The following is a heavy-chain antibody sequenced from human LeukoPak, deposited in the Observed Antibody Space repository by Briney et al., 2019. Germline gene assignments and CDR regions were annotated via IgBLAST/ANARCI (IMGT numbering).Heavy chain of an antibody. D-gene: IGHD3-3*01. V-gene: IGHV3-23*01. CDR1: GFTFSSYA. Sequence: GGSLRLSCAASGFTFSSYAMSWVRQAPGKGLEWVSAISGSGGSTYYADSVKGRFTISRDNSKNTLYLQMNSLRAEDTAVYYCAKCPAPNYDFWSGSSDNWFDPWGQGTLVTVSS. J-gene: IGHJ5*02. CDR2: ISGSGGST. CDR3: AKCPAPNYDFWSGSSDNWFDP.